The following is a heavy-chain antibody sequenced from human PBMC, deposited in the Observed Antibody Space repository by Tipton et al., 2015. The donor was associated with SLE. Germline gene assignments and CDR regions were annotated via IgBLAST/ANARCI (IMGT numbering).Heavy chain of an antibody. CDR1: GFAFSSYA. J-gene: IGHJ5*02. V-gene: IGHV3-53*05. CDR3: ARTPIPTSILWRSWFDP. CDR2: IYPGGST. D-gene: IGHD2-21*01. Sequence: SLRLSCAASGFAFSSYAMSWVRQAPGKGLEWVSLIYPGGSTYYTDSVKGRFTISRDNSKNTLYLQMNSLRAEDAAVYYCARTPIPTSILWRSWFDPWGQGTLVTVSS.